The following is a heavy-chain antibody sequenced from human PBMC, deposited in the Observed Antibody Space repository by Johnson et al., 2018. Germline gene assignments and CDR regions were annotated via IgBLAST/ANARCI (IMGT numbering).Heavy chain of an antibody. CDR1: GGTFSSYA. D-gene: IGHD2-2*01. J-gene: IGHJ6*02. CDR3: ARGCTSCHIPIRFYYGMDV. CDR2: IIPIFGTA. V-gene: IGHV1-69*01. Sequence: QVQLVQSGAEVKKPGSSVKVSCKASGGTFSSYAISWVRQAPGQGLAWMGGIIPIFGTAKDAQKFQGRVTIPADESTSTAYMELSSLRSEDTAVYYWARGCTSCHIPIRFYYGMDVWGQGTTVTVSS.